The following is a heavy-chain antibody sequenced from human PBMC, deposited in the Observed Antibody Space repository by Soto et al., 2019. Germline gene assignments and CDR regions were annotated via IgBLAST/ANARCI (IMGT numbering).Heavy chain of an antibody. V-gene: IGHV4-59*12. J-gene: IGHJ4*02. CDR3: ARGMTTVTTFDY. CDR2: IYYSGST. Sequence: SEALSLTCTVSGGPISSYYWSWIRQPPGKGLEWIGYIYYSGSTNYNPSLKSRVTISVDTSKNQFSLKLSSVTAADTAVYYCARGMTTVTTFDYWGQGTLVTVSS. D-gene: IGHD4-17*01. CDR1: GGPISSYY.